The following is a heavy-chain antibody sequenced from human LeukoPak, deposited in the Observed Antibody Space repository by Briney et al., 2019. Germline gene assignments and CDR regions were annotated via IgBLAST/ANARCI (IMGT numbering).Heavy chain of an antibody. J-gene: IGHJ4*02. V-gene: IGHV4-4*07. D-gene: IGHD3-22*01. Sequence: PSGTLSLTCTVSGGSISSYYWSWIRQPAGKGLEWIGRIYTSGSTNYNPSLKSRVTMSVDTSKNQFSLKLSSVTAADTAVYYCARVNYDSSGYFFDYWGQGTLVTVSS. CDR2: IYTSGST. CDR1: GGSISSYY. CDR3: ARVNYDSSGYFFDY.